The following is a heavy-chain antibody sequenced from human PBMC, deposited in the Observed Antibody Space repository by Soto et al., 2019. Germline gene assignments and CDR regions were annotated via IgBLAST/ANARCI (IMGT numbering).Heavy chain of an antibody. CDR2: ISAYNGNT. V-gene: IGHV1-18*04. CDR3: ARDMEEESSSSEDP. CDR1: GYPFTSYG. Sequence: GSGKVSFKASGYPFTSYGISLVRQAPGQGLEWMGWISAYNGNTNYAQKLQGRVTMTTDTSTSTAYMELRSLRSDDTAVYYCARDMEEESSSSEDPWGQGTLVTVSS. D-gene: IGHD6-13*01. J-gene: IGHJ5*02.